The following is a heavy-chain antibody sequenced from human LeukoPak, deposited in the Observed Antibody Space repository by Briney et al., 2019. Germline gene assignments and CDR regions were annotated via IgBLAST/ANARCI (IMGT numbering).Heavy chain of an antibody. CDR3: ARRYHSITIFGVVITSAIDY. Sequence: ASVKVSCKASGYTFTSYDINWVRQATGQGLEWMGWMNPNSGSTGYAQKFQGRVTMTRNTSISTAYMELSSLRSEDTAVYHCARRYHSITIFGVVITSAIDYWGQGTLVTVSS. V-gene: IGHV1-8*01. CDR2: MNPNSGST. J-gene: IGHJ4*02. CDR1: GYTFTSYD. D-gene: IGHD3-3*01.